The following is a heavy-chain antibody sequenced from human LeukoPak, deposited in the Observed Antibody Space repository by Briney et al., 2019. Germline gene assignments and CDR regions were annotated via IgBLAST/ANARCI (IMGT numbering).Heavy chain of an antibody. J-gene: IGHJ4*02. V-gene: IGHV4-59*08. CDR2: LYYSGST. CDR1: GGSISSHY. D-gene: IGHD6-6*01. Sequence: SETLSLTCTVSGGSISSHYWSWIRQPPGKGLEWIGYLYYSGSTAHNPSLKSRVTISVDTSKNQFSLKLSSVTAADTAVYYCARLEYSSSSKDYWGQGTLVTVSS. CDR3: ARLEYSSSSKDY.